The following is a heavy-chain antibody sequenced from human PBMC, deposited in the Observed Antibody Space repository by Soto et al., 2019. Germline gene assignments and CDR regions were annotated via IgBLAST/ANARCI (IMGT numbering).Heavy chain of an antibody. CDR2: ISPYNGNT. Sequence: XSVKFSCKASGYTFRNYGITWVRQAPGQGFEWMAWISPYNGNTNYAQDLQGRVTMTTDTSTSTAYMELRSLTSEDTAMYYCARDLVSGSDFWRAYNGGYFDYWGQGTLVTVSS. J-gene: IGHJ4*02. CDR1: GYTFRNYG. CDR3: ARDLVSGSDFWRAYNGGYFDY. V-gene: IGHV1-18*01. D-gene: IGHD3-3*01.